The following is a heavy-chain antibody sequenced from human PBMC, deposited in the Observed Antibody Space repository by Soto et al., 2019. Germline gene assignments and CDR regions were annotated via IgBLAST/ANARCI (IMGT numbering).Heavy chain of an antibody. CDR2: ISSSGGDI. V-gene: IGHV3-21*01. CDR3: ARSNYGDFVFYFDY. D-gene: IGHD4-17*01. J-gene: IGHJ4*02. Sequence: EVQMVESGGGLVKPGESLTLSCAASGFTFSSFTMNWVRQAPGKGLEWVSSISSSGGDIYYADSVKGRFTISRDNAQNSLYLQMNSLSAEDTAVYYCARSNYGDFVFYFDYWGQGTLVTVSS. CDR1: GFTFSSFT.